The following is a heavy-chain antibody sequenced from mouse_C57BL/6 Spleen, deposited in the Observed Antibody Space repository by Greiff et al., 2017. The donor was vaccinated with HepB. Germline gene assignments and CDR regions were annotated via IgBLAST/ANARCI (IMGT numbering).Heavy chain of an antibody. CDR3: ARSELGRPFAY. CDR1: GFTFRDYG. V-gene: IGHV5-17*01. Sequence: EVKLMESGGCLVKPGGSLKLSCAASGFTFRDYGMHWVRQAPEKGLEWVAYISSGSSTIFHADTVKDRFTISRDNAKNPLFLQMTSLRSEDTAMYYCARSELGRPFAYWGQGTLVTVSA. D-gene: IGHD4-1*01. CDR2: ISSGSSTI. J-gene: IGHJ3*01.